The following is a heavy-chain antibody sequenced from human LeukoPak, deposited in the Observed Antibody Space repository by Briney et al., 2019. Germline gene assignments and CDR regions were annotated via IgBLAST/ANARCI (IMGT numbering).Heavy chain of an antibody. CDR1: GFTFSDYY. CDR2: ISSSSSYT. J-gene: IGHJ3*02. D-gene: IGHD2-15*01. Sequence: GGSLRLSCAASGFTFSDYYMSWIRQAPGKGLEWVSYISSSSSYTNYADSLKGRFTISRDNAKNSLYLQMNSLRADDTAVYYCARSGGSRGDAFDIWGQGTMVTVSS. V-gene: IGHV3-11*06. CDR3: ARSGGSRGDAFDI.